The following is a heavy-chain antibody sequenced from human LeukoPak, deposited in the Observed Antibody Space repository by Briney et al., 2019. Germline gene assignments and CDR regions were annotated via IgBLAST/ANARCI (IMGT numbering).Heavy chain of an antibody. CDR1: GYTFTSYY. D-gene: IGHD2-2*01. Sequence: ASVKVSCKASGYTFTSYYMHWVRQAPGQGLEWMGWISAYNGNTNYAQKVQGRVTMTTDTSTSTAYMELRSLRSDDTAVYYCARDHVVVPAAIYYYWGQGTLVTVSS. CDR3: ARDHVVVPAAIYYY. CDR2: ISAYNGNT. J-gene: IGHJ4*02. V-gene: IGHV1-18*04.